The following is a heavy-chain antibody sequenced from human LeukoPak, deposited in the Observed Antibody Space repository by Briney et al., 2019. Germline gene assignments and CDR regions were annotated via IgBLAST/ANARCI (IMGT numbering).Heavy chain of an antibody. D-gene: IGHD4-17*01. J-gene: IGHJ4*02. V-gene: IGHV1-18*01. Sequence: ASVNVSCKASGYIFSSYGISWVRQAPGQGLEWMGWISAYNGNTNYAQKFQGRVTMTTDTSTSTAYMELRSLRSDDTAVYYCARVIVARAPMYGDTFDYWGLGTLVTVSS. CDR1: GYIFSSYG. CDR3: ARVIVARAPMYGDTFDY. CDR2: ISAYNGNT.